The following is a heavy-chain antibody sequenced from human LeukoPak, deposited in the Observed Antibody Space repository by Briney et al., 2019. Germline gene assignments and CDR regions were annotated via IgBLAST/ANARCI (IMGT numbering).Heavy chain of an antibody. D-gene: IGHD5-18*01. V-gene: IGHV3-43D*03. CDR3: AKPDTAMARTPYYFDY. CDR2: ISWDGGST. Sequence: GGSLRLSCAASGFTFDDYAMHWVRHAPGKGLEWVSLISWDGGSTYYADSVKGRFTISRDNSKNSLYLQMNSLRAEDTALYYCAKPDTAMARTPYYFDYWGQGTLVTVSS. J-gene: IGHJ4*02. CDR1: GFTFDDYA.